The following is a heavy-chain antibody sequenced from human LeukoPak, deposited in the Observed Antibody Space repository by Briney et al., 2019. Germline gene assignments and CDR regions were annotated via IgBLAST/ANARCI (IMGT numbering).Heavy chain of an antibody. CDR1: GFTFTSSA. CDR2: IRYDGSDK. V-gene: IGHV3-30*02. Sequence: GGSLRLSCAASGFTFTSSAMSWVRQAPGKGLEWVAYIRYDGSDKHYGDSVKGRFTISRDDSKNTLYLQMSSLRAEDTAVYYCAKDWDYNFWSNYDHWGQGILVTVSS. D-gene: IGHD3-3*01. J-gene: IGHJ4*02. CDR3: AKDWDYNFWSNYDH.